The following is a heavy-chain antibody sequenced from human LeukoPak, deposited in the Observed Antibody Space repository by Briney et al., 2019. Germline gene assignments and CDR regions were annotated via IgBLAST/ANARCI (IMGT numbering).Heavy chain of an antibody. J-gene: IGHJ4*02. CDR2: INPNSGGT. CDR3: ARDGGIAARQVDY. CDR1: GYTFTSYG. V-gene: IGHV1-2*06. Sequence: ASVKVSCKASGYTFTSYGISWVRQAPGQGLEWMGRINPNSGGTNYAQKFQGRVTMTRDTSISTAYMELSRLRSDDTAVYYCARDGGIAARQVDYWGQGTLVTVSS. D-gene: IGHD6-6*01.